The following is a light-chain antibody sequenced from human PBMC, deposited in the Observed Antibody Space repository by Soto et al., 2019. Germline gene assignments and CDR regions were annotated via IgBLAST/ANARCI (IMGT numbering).Light chain of an antibody. V-gene: IGLV2-18*02. CDR3: SSYTCSTTKTLVV. CDR2: DVS. Sequence: QLVLTQPPSVSGSPGQSVTISCTGTSSDVGSYNHVSWYQQPPGTAPKLMIYDVSNRPSGVPDRFSGSKSGNTASLTISGLHAEDEAEDYCSSYTCSTTKTLVVFGGGTKVTVL. CDR1: SSDVGSYNH. J-gene: IGLJ2*01.